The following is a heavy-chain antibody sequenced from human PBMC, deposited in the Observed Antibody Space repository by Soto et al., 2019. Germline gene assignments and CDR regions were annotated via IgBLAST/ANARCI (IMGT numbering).Heavy chain of an antibody. CDR1: GYGFTTYG. D-gene: IGHD1-1*01. CDR2: ISAHNGNT. Sequence: QVHLVQSGAEVKKPGASVKVSCKGSGYGFTTYGITWVRQAPGQGLEWMAWISAHNGNTNYAQKLQGRVTVTRDTSTSTAYMELRSLRSDDTAVYYWARVRYGDYLGQGALVTVSS. V-gene: IGHV1-18*01. CDR3: ARVRYGDY. J-gene: IGHJ4*02.